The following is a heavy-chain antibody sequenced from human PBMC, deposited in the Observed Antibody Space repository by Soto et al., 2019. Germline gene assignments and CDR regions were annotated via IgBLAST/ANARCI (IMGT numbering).Heavy chain of an antibody. CDR1: GGTFSTYA. CDR2: IIPIFGTA. CDR3: ARFVNPEVFVTWFDP. Sequence: QVQLVQSGAEVKKPGSSVKVSCKASGGTFSTYAINCVRQAPGEGLEWVGGIIPIFGTANYAQKFQDRVTITADESASTTYMELNSLRSDYTYMYYCARFVNPEVFVTWFDPGGQGTLVTVSS. D-gene: IGHD3-10*01. J-gene: IGHJ5*02. V-gene: IGHV1-69*01.